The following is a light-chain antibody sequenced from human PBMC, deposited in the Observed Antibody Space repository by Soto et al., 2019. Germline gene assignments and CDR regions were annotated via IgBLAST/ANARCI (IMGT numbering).Light chain of an antibody. CDR1: QSISSY. CDR2: AAS. J-gene: IGKJ1*01. CDR3: QQSYNHPLT. V-gene: IGKV1-39*01. Sequence: DIQMTQSPSSLSASVGDRVTIACRASQSISSYLNWYQQTKGKAPKILIYAASSLQSGVPSRFSGSRSGTDFTLTLGSLQREDVETYNCQQSYNHPLTFGQGTEVDIK.